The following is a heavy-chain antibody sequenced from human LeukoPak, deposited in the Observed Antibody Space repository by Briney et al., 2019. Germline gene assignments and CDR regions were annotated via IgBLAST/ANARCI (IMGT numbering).Heavy chain of an antibody. V-gene: IGHV3-23*01. J-gene: IGHJ1*01. Sequence: PGGSLRLSCAASGFTFNSYAMSWVRQAPGKGLEWVSAISGSGGSTNYADSVKGRFTISRDNSRNTVYLQMNSLRAEDTAVYYCARVYCGGDCSSFQHWGQGTLVTVSS. CDR1: GFTFNSYA. CDR2: ISGSGGST. CDR3: ARVYCGGDCSSFQH. D-gene: IGHD2-21*02.